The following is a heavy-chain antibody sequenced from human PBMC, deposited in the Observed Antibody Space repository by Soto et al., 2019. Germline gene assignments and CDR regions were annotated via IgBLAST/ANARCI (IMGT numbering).Heavy chain of an antibody. CDR3: SKALDGSDDYFYALGV. CDR2: ISGRGDRT. J-gene: IGHJ6*02. Sequence: GGSLRLSCAGSGFIFGHYAMNWVRQAPGKGLEWIAAISGRGDRTYHADAVKGHSTIARDNDKNKLYLQMNSLRFDDTVVYDCSKALDGSDDYFYALGVWGQGTTVTVSS. V-gene: IGHV3-23*01. D-gene: IGHD3-10*01. CDR1: GFIFGHYA.